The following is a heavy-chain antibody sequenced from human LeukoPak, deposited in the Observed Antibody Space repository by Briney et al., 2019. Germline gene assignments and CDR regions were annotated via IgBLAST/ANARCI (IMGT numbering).Heavy chain of an antibody. V-gene: IGHV3-23*01. D-gene: IGHD6-19*01. J-gene: IGHJ4*02. CDR2: ISGSGDST. CDR3: ARRSGIAVAGAFDY. CDR1: GFTFSDYA. Sequence: GGSLRLSCAASGFTFSDYAMRWVRQAPGKGLEWVSGISGSGDSTYYADSVKGRFTISRDNSKNTLYLQMNSLRAEDTAVYYCARRSGIAVAGAFDYWGQGTLVTVSS.